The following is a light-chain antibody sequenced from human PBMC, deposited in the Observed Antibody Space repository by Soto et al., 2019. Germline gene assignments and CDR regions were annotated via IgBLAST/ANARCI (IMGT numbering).Light chain of an antibody. Sequence: QSVLTQPASVSGSPGQSIAISCTGTSSDVGNYNFVSWYQQHPGKAPKLMIYDVSNRPSGISNRFSGSKSGNTASLTISGLQAEDEADYYWCSYTTSSTYVFGTGTKVTVL. CDR1: SSDVGNYNF. CDR3: CSYTTSSTYV. CDR2: DVS. V-gene: IGLV2-14*03. J-gene: IGLJ1*01.